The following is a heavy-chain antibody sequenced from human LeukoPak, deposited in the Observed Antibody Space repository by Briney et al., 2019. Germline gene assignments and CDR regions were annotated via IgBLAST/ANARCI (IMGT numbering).Heavy chain of an antibody. V-gene: IGHV3-21*01. J-gene: IGHJ4*02. CDR3: ARDFKTGRGYSGYASDY. CDR1: GFTFSSYS. Sequence: GGSLRLSCAASGFTFSSYSMNWVRQAPGKGLEWVSSISSSSSYIYYADSVKGRFTISRDNAKNSLYLQMNSLRAEDTAVYYCARDFKTGRGYSGYASDYWGQGTLVTVSS. D-gene: IGHD5-12*01. CDR2: ISSSSSYI.